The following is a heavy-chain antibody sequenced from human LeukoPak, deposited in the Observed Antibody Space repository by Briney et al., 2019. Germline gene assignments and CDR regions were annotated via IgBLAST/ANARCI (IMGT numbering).Heavy chain of an antibody. CDR3: ASLLKKTGYSYFQH. CDR2: ISAYNGNT. D-gene: IGHD3-16*01. Sequence: ASVKVSCKASGYTFTSSGISWVRQAPGQGLEWMGWISAYNGNTNYAQKLQGRVTMTTDTSTSTAYMELRSLRSDDTAVYYCASLLKKTGYSYFQHWGQGTLVTVSS. V-gene: IGHV1-18*01. CDR1: GYTFTSSG. J-gene: IGHJ1*01.